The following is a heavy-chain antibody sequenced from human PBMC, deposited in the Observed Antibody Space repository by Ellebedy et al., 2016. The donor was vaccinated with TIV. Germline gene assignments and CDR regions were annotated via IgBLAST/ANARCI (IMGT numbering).Heavy chain of an antibody. J-gene: IGHJ4*02. CDR3: ARRYYGDYEY. Sequence: ASVKVSXKASGYTFTSYGISWVRQAPGQGLESMGWISAYNGNTNYAQKLQGRVTMTTDTSTSTAYMELRSLRSEDTAVYYCARRYYGDYEYWGQGTLVTVSS. D-gene: IGHD4-17*01. CDR1: GYTFTSYG. V-gene: IGHV1-18*01. CDR2: ISAYNGNT.